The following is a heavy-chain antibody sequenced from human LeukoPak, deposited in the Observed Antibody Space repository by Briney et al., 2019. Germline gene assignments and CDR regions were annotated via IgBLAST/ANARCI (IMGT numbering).Heavy chain of an antibody. V-gene: IGHV3-33*06. J-gene: IGHJ5*02. D-gene: IGHD3-10*01. CDR2: IWYDGSKT. Sequence: GGSLRLSCATSGFTFSSHGMHWVRQAPGKGLEWVADIWYDGSKTYYADSVKGRFTISRDYSKSTLYLQMNNLRAEDTAVYYCAKDRSYGPPWFDPWGQGTLVTVSS. CDR1: GFTFSSHG. CDR3: AKDRSYGPPWFDP.